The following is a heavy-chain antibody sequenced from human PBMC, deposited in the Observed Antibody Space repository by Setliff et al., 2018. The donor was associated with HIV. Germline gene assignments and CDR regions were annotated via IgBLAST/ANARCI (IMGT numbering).Heavy chain of an antibody. J-gene: IGHJ4*02. CDR3: ARALGYCSSTSCYAEYFDC. CDR1: GGSISSGDYY. D-gene: IGHD2-2*01. V-gene: IGHV4-31*03. Sequence: LSLTCTVSGGSISSGDYYWTWIRQHPGKGLEWIGYTNYSGNTYYNPSLKSRLNISVDTSKNQFSLNLSSVAATDTAVYYCARALGYCSSTSCYAEYFDCWGQGTLVTVSS. CDR2: TNYSGNT.